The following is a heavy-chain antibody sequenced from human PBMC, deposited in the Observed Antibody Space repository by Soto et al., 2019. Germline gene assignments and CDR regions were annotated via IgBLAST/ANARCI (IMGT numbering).Heavy chain of an antibody. CDR2: IHGSGNT. V-gene: IGHV4-61*01. Sequence: SETLSLTCTVSGTSLNSGTNYWNWVRQPPGKALEWIGYIHGSGNTKYNPSLKSRVTISQDTSKNQVSLKVNSVTATDTAMYYCAGDWGPYWLDPWGQGILVTVSS. J-gene: IGHJ5*02. CDR1: GTSLNSGTNY. CDR3: AGDWGPYWLDP. D-gene: IGHD7-27*01.